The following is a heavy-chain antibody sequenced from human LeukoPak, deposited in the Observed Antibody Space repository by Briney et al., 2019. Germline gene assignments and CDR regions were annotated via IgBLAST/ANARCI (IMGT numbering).Heavy chain of an antibody. Sequence: GGSLRLSCAASGFTFSSYAMSWVRQAPGKGLEWVSATSGSGGSTYYADSVKGRFTISRDNSKNTLYLQMNSLRAEDTAVYYCAKDGIWEQWLVRTYYYYGMDVWGQGTTVTVSS. CDR2: TSGSGGST. CDR3: AKDGIWEQWLVRTYYYYGMDV. D-gene: IGHD6-19*01. J-gene: IGHJ6*02. CDR1: GFTFSSYA. V-gene: IGHV3-23*01.